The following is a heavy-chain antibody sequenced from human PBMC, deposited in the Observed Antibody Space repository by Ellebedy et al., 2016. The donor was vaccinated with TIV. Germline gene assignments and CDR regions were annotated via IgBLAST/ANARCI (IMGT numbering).Heavy chain of an antibody. CDR2: MSYDGSDK. J-gene: IGHJ4*02. D-gene: IGHD6-6*01. V-gene: IGHV3-30*18. CDR3: AKSGVEYSSSHYYFDY. Sequence: GGSLRLSXAASGFTFSSYGMHWVRQAPGKGLELVAVMSYDGSDKYYADSVKGRFTISRDNSKNTLYLQMNSLRAEDTAVYYCAKSGVEYSSSHYYFDYWGQGTLVTVSS. CDR1: GFTFSSYG.